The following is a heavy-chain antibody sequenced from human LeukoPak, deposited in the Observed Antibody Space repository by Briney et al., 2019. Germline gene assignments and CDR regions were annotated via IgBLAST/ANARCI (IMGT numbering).Heavy chain of an antibody. CDR3: VRDRGTAVYYYYGMDV. CDR2: IYSGGTT. CDR1: GFTVSSSY. V-gene: IGHV3-66*02. D-gene: IGHD3-10*01. Sequence: PGGSLRLSCAASGFTVSSSYMTWVRQAPGKGLEWVSIIYSGGTTNYADSVKGRFTISRDNSKNTLSLQMNSLRAEDTAVYYCVRDRGTAVYYYYGMDVWGQGTTVTVSS. J-gene: IGHJ6*02.